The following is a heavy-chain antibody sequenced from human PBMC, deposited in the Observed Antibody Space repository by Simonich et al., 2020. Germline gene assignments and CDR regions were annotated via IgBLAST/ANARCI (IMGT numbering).Heavy chain of an antibody. J-gene: IGHJ4*02. CDR2: ISYDESNK. CDR1: GFTFSSYA. V-gene: IGHV3-30*07. CDR3: ARDGERYCGGDCYSYFDY. D-gene: IGHD2-21*02. Sequence: QVQLVESGGGVVQPGRSLRLSCAASGFTFSSYAMHWVRQAPGKGLEWVAVISYDESNKYYADSVKGRLTISRDNSKNTLYLQMNSLRAEDTAVYYCARDGERYCGGDCYSYFDYWGQGTLVTVSS.